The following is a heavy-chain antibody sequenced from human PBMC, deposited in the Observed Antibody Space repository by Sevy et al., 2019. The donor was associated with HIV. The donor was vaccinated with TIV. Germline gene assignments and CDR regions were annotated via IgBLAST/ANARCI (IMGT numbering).Heavy chain of an antibody. D-gene: IGHD5-18*01. J-gene: IGHJ5*02. V-gene: IGHV7-4-1*02. CDR2: INTNTGNP. CDR1: GYTFTSYA. Sequence: ASVKVSCKASGYTFTSYAMNWVRQAPGQGLEWMGWINTNTGNPTYAQGFTGRFVFSSDTSVSTAYLQISSLKAEDTAVYYCAISLRGYSPEGYNWFDPWGQGTLVTVSS. CDR3: AISLRGYSPEGYNWFDP.